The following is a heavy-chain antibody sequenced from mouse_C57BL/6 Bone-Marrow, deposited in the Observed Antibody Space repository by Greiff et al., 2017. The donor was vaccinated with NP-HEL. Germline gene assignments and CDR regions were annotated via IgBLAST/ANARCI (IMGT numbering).Heavy chain of an antibody. D-gene: IGHD3-2*02. CDR2: IYPGSGST. CDR3: ARRGDSSGLYYFDY. CDR1: GYTFTSYW. V-gene: IGHV1-55*01. J-gene: IGHJ2*01. Sequence: QVQLKQPGAELVKPGASVKMSCKASGYTFTSYWITWVKQRPGQGLEWIGDIYPGSGSTNYNEKFKSKATLTVDTSSSTAYMQLSSLTSEDSAVYYCARRGDSSGLYYFDYWGQGTTLTVSS.